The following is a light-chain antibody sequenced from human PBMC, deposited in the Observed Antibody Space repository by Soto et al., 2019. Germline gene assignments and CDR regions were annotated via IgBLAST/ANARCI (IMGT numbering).Light chain of an antibody. CDR2: SNN. CDR1: SSNIGSNY. Sequence: QSVLTQPPSASGTPGQRVTISCSGSSSNIGSNYVYWYQQLPGTAPKLLIYSNNQRPSGVPDRFSGSKSGTSASLAISGLRSEAEADYYCAAWDDSLSGHWVFGGGTKVTVL. CDR3: AAWDDSLSGHWV. V-gene: IGLV1-47*02. J-gene: IGLJ3*02.